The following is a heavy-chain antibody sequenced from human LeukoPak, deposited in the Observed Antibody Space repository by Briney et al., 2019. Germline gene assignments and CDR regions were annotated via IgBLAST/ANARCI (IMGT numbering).Heavy chain of an antibody. Sequence: SVKVSCKVSGFTFTSSAVQWVRQARGQRLEWIGWIVVGSGNTNYAQKFQERVTITRDMSTSTAYMELSSLRSEDTAVYYCASGYCTSATCYWYFDYWGQGTLVTVSS. CDR2: IVVGSGNT. V-gene: IGHV1-58*01. D-gene: IGHD2-2*01. J-gene: IGHJ4*02. CDR1: GFTFTSSA. CDR3: ASGYCTSATCYWYFDY.